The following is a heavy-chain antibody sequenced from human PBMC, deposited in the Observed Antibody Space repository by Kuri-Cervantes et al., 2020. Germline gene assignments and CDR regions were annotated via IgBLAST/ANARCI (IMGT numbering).Heavy chain of an antibody. J-gene: IGHJ5*02. CDR2: IKSKTDGGTT. V-gene: IGHV3-15*01. Sequence: GESLKISCAASGFTFSSYAMHWVRQAPGKGLEWVGRIKSKTDGGTTDYAAPVKGRFTISRDDSKNTLYLQMNSLKTEDTAVYYCTSRLRFDPWGQGTLVTVSS. CDR1: GFTFSSYA. CDR3: TSRLRFDP.